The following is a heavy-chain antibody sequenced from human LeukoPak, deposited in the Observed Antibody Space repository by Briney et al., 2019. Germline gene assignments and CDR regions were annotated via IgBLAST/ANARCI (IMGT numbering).Heavy chain of an antibody. V-gene: IGHV4-59*01. CDR1: GGSIIGFY. J-gene: IGHJ5*02. CDR2: IYYSGST. Sequence: SETLSLTCTVSGGSIIGFYWSWIRQYPGKGLEWIGYIYYSGSTKYNPSLTSRVTMSVHTSKNEVSLSLTSVTAADTAVYYCARGRAQFDPWGQGTLVTVSS. CDR3: ARGRAQFDP.